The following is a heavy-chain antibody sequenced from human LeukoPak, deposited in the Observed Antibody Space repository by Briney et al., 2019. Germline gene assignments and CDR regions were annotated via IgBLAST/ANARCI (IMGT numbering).Heavy chain of an antibody. Sequence: SETLSLTCAVYGGSFSGYYWSWIRQPPGKGLEWIGEINHSGSTNYSPSLKSRVTISVDTSKNQFSLKLSSVTAADTAVYYCASANYDSSGYPGEDAFDIWGQGTMVTVSS. CDR2: INHSGST. CDR3: ASANYDSSGYPGEDAFDI. D-gene: IGHD3-22*01. J-gene: IGHJ3*02. CDR1: GGSFSGYY. V-gene: IGHV4-34*01.